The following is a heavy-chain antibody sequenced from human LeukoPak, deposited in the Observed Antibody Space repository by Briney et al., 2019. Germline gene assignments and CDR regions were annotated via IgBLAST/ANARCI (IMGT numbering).Heavy chain of an antibody. CDR2: ISYDGSNK. Sequence: PGRSLRLSCAASGFTFSSYGMHWVRQAPGKGLEWVAVISYDGSNKYYADSVKGRFTFSRDNSKNTLYLQMNSLRAKDTAVYYCAKDLLLDYWGQGTLVTVSS. CDR3: AKDLLLDY. V-gene: IGHV3-30*18. CDR1: GFTFSSYG. J-gene: IGHJ4*02.